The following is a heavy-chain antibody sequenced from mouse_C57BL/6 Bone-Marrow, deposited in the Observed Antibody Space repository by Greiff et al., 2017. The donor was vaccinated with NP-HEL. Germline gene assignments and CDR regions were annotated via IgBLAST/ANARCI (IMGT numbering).Heavy chain of an antibody. CDR2: SRNKANDYTT. CDR3: ARDPALGY. V-gene: IGHV7-1*01. CDR1: GFTFSDFY. J-gene: IGHJ3*01. Sequence: EVKLMESGGGLVQSGRSLRLSCATSGFTFSDFYMEWVRQAPGKGLEWIAASRNKANDYTTEYSATVKGRFIVSRDTSQSILDLQMNALRAEDTSIYYCARDPALGYWGQGTLVTVSA.